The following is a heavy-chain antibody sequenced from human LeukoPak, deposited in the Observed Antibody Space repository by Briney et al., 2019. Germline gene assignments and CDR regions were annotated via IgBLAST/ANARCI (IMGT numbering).Heavy chain of an antibody. CDR1: GYSFTNYW. CDR3: ARRGENWLDP. J-gene: IGHJ5*02. D-gene: IGHD2-21*01. CDR2: IYPGDSDT. V-gene: IGHV5-51*01. Sequence: GESLKISCKASGYSFTNYWIAWVRQMPGKGLEWMGIIYPGDSDTRYSPPFQGQVTISADKSITTAYLQWSSLRASDTAMYYCARRGENWLDPWGQGTLVSVSS.